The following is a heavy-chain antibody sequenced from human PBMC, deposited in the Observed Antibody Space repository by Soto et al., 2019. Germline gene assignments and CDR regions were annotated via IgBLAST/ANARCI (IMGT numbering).Heavy chain of an antibody. J-gene: IGHJ5*02. CDR2: LYSGGGT. V-gene: IGHV3-53*01. Sequence: ASVNVSCKASGGTFSSNFMSWVRQAPGKGLEWVSVLYSGGGTYYADSVKGRFTISRDDSKNTLHLQMNSLRAEDTAIYYCARVNPPYPWGQGTLVTVSS. CDR3: ARVNPPYP. CDR1: GGTFSSNF.